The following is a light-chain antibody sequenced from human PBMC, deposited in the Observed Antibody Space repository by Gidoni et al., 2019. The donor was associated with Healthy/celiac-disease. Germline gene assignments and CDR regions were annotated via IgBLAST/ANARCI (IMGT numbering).Light chain of an antibody. Sequence: QSVLTQPPSLSGAPGQRVTLSCTGSSSNIGAGYDVHWYQQLPGTAPKPLIYGNSNRPSGVPDRFSGSKSGTSASLAITGLQAEDEADYYCQSYDSSLSGYVFGTGTKVTVL. V-gene: IGLV1-40*01. CDR2: GNS. CDR1: SSNIGAGYD. J-gene: IGLJ1*01. CDR3: QSYDSSLSGYV.